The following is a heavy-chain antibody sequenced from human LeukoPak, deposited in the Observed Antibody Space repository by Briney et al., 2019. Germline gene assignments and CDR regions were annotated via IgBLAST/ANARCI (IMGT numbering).Heavy chain of an antibody. V-gene: IGHV5-51*01. CDR2: IYPGDSDT. Sequence: GESLKISCKCSGYSFTSYWIGWVRQMPGKGLEWMGIIYPGDSDTRYSPSFQGQVTISADKSISTAYLQWSSLKASDTAMYYCARASRYGYNLYAFDIRGQGTMVTVSS. D-gene: IGHD5-24*01. J-gene: IGHJ3*02. CDR3: ARASRYGYNLYAFDI. CDR1: GYSFTSYW.